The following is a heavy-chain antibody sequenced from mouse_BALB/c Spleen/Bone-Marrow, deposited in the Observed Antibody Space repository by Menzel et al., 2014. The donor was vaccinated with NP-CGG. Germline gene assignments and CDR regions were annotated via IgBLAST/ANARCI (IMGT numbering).Heavy chain of an antibody. Sequence: EVKLMESGGGLVQPGGSRKLSCAASGFTFSSFGMHWVRQAPEKGLEWVAYISSGSSPIFYADTVKGRFTISRDNPKNTLFLQMTSLRSEDTAMYYCTRGGNWEDFDYWGQGTTLTDSS. CDR3: TRGGNWEDFDY. D-gene: IGHD4-1*01. J-gene: IGHJ2*01. V-gene: IGHV5-17*02. CDR1: GFTFSSFG. CDR2: ISSGSSPI.